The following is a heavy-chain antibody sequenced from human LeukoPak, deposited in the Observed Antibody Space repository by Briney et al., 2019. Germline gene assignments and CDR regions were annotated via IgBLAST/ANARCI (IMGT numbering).Heavy chain of an antibody. CDR3: ARGYGDYLDTGYYYYGMDV. CDR1: GFTFSSYS. Sequence: PGGSLRLSCAASGFTFSSYSMNWVRQAPGKGLEWVSSISSSSYIYYADSVKGRFTISRDNAKNSLYLQMNSLRAEDTAVYYCARGYGDYLDTGYYYYGMDVWGQGTTVTVSS. J-gene: IGHJ6*02. D-gene: IGHD4-17*01. CDR2: ISSSSYI. V-gene: IGHV3-21*01.